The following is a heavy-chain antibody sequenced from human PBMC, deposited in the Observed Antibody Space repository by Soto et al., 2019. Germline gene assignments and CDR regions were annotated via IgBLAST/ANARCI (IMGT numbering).Heavy chain of an antibody. CDR1: GYTLTELS. V-gene: IGHV1-24*01. J-gene: IGHJ4*02. CDR3: ATRTEGSCSGGSCWYYFDY. D-gene: IGHD2-15*01. CDR2: FDPEDGET. Sequence: QVQLVQSGAEVKKPGASVKVSCKVSGYTLTELSMHWVRQAPGKGLEWMGGFDPEDGETIYAQKFQGRVTMTEDTSTDTAYMELSSLRSEDTAVYYCATRTEGSCSGGSCWYYFDYWGQGTLVTVSS.